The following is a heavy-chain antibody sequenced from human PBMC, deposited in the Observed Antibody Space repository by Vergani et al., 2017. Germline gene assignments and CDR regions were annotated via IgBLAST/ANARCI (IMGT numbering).Heavy chain of an antibody. V-gene: IGHV1-46*03. CDR1: GYTFTAYY. Sequence: QVRLEQSGAEVKMPGASAKISCKASGYTFTAYYIHWVRQASEQGLEWVGVISPDGFSTFYAQKFQGRVTITRDTSTSTVYVEVTSLRSDDTAVYYCAREPPLTGFFDYWGQGTLVTVSS. CDR3: AREPPLTGFFDY. J-gene: IGHJ4*02. D-gene: IGHD3-9*01. CDR2: ISPDGFST.